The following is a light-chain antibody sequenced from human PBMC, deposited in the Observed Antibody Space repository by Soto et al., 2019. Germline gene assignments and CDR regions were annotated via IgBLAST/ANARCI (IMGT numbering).Light chain of an antibody. J-gene: IGLJ2*01. CDR3: SSYTSSSTRVV. Sequence: QSVLTQPASVSGSPGQSITISCTGTSSDVGRYNYVSWYQQHPGKAPKLMIYDVNNRPSGVSNRLSGSKSGNTASLTIAGLQAEDEADYYCSSYTSSSTRVVFGGGTKLTVL. CDR1: SSDVGRYNY. V-gene: IGLV2-14*01. CDR2: DVN.